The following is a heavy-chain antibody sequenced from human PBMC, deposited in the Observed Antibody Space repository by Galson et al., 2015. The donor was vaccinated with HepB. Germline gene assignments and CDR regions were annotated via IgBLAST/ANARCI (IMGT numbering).Heavy chain of an antibody. D-gene: IGHD1-1*01. Sequence: SLRLSCAASGFTFSRLGMTWVRLAPGKGLECVAAIGVSSTTDYADSVKGRFTISRDNSKNMLFLQMNNLRAEDTAVYYCAKGTTDIDYWGQGTLVTVSS. CDR1: GFTFSRLG. V-gene: IGHV3-23*01. CDR2: IGVSSTT. CDR3: AKGTTDIDY. J-gene: IGHJ4*02.